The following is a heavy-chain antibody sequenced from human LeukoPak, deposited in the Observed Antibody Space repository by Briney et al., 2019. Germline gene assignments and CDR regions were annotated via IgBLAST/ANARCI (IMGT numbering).Heavy chain of an antibody. J-gene: IGHJ3*02. CDR1: GGSISSSNW. D-gene: IGHD6-19*01. CDR2: IYHSGST. V-gene: IGHV4-4*02. CDR3: ASRTPRSGWYFRHAFDI. Sequence: SGTLSLTCAVSGGSISSSNWWSWVRQPPGKGLEWIGEIYHSGSTNYNPSLKSRVTISVDKSKNQFSLKLSSVTAADTAVYYCASRTPRSGWYFRHAFDIWGQGTMVTVSS.